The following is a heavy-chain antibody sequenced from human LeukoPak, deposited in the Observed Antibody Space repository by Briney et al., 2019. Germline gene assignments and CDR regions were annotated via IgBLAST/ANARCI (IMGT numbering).Heavy chain of an antibody. V-gene: IGHV1-69*05. CDR2: IIPIFGTA. CDR3: ARDTYYYDSRYDY. J-gene: IGHJ4*02. Sequence: ASVKVSCEASGGTFSSYAISWVRQAPGQGLEWMGRIIPIFGTANYAQKFQGRVTITTDESTSTAYMELSSLRSEDTAVYYCARDTYYYDSRYDYWGQGTLVTVSS. CDR1: GGTFSSYA. D-gene: IGHD3-22*01.